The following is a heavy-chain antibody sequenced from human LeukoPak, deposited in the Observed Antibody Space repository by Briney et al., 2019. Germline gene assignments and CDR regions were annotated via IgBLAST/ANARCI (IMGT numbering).Heavy chain of an antibody. CDR1: GGTFSSYA. D-gene: IGHD3-3*01. CDR2: IIPIFGTA. V-gene: IGHV1-69*06. CDR3: ARDDCYYDFWSGHPRNYYHYMDV. Sequence: SVKVSCKASGGTFSSYAISWVRQAPGQGLEWMGGIIPIFGTANYAQKFQGRVTITADKSTSTAYMELSSLRSEDTAVYYCARDDCYYDFWSGHPRNYYHYMDVWGKGTTVTVSS. J-gene: IGHJ6*03.